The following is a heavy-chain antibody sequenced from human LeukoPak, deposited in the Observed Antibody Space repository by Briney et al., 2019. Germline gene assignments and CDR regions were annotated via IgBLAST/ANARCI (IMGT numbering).Heavy chain of an antibody. Sequence: GGSLRLSCAASGFTVSSNYMSWVRQAPGKGLEWVSAISGSGGSTYYADSVKGRFTISRDNSKNTLYLQMNSLRAEDTAVYYCAKDKHVPGYSSGWYVSDYWGQGTLVTVSS. CDR3: AKDKHVPGYSSGWYVSDY. CDR1: GFTVSSNY. D-gene: IGHD6-19*01. V-gene: IGHV3-23*01. CDR2: ISGSGGST. J-gene: IGHJ4*02.